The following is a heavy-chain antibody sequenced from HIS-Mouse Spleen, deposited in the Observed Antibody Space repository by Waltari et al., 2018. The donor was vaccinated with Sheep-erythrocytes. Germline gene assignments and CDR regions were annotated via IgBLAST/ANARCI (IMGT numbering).Heavy chain of an antibody. CDR2: IYYSGST. J-gene: IGHJ5*02. V-gene: IGHV4-31*02. CDR3: ARALIITMVRGVTSNWFDP. Sequence: WYQQHPGKGLEWIGYIYYSGSTYYNPSLKSRVTISVDTSKNQFSLKLSSVTAADTAVYYCARALIITMVRGVTSNWFDPWGQGTLVTVSS. D-gene: IGHD3-10*01.